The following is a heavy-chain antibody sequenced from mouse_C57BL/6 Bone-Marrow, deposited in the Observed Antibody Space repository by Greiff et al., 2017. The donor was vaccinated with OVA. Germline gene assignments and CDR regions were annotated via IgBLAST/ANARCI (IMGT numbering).Heavy chain of an antibody. CDR3: ARRGLRCYVDY. Sequence: EVKLQESGPELVKPGASVKMSCKASGYTFTDYNMHWVKQSHGKSLEWIGYINPNNGGTSYNQKFKGKATLTVNKSSSTAYMELRSLTSEDSAVYYCARRGLRCYVDYWGQGTTLTVSS. J-gene: IGHJ2*01. D-gene: IGHD1-1*01. CDR1: GYTFTDYN. CDR2: INPNNGGT. V-gene: IGHV1-22*01.